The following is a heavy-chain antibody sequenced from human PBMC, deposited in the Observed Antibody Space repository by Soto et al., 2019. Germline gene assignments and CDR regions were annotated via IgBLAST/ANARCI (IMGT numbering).Heavy chain of an antibody. CDR2: IDPSDSYT. CDR1: GYSFTSYW. V-gene: IGHV5-10-1*01. J-gene: IGHJ6*02. CDR3: ARQGCSSTSCYHYYYYYGTDV. D-gene: IGHD2-2*01. Sequence: PGESLKISCKGSGYSFTSYWISWVRQMPGKGLEWMGRIDPSDSYTNYSPSFQGHVTISADKSISTAYLQWSSLKASDTAMYYCARQGCSSTSCYHYYYYYGTDVWGQGTTVTVSS.